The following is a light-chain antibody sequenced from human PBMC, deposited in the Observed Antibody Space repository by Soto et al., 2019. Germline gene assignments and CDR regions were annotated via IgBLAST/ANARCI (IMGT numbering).Light chain of an antibody. Sequence: QSVLTQPPSVSGAPGQRVTISCTGSSSNIGAGYVYWYQQLPGTAPKLLIYGNSNRPSGVPDRFSGTKSGTSASLAITGLQAEDAADYYCQSYDSSLSGSVFGGGTKLTV. CDR1: SSNIGAGY. J-gene: IGLJ3*02. CDR2: GNS. V-gene: IGLV1-40*01. CDR3: QSYDSSLSGSV.